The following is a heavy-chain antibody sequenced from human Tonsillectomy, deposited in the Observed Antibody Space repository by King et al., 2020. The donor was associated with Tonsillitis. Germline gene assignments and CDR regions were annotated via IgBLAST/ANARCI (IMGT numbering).Heavy chain of an antibody. CDR3: TRDRAFSCFDY. J-gene: IGHJ4*02. Sequence: VQLVESGGDSVQPGGSLRLSCAASGFTFRSDWMDWVRQAPGKGLEWVASINPDGSQKYYVESVKGRFTISRDNAENSLFLHRTGLRTEDTAVYYCTRDRAFSCFDYWGPGTLVTVSS. D-gene: IGHD1-1*01. V-gene: IGHV3-7*04. CDR1: GFTFRSDW. CDR2: INPDGSQK.